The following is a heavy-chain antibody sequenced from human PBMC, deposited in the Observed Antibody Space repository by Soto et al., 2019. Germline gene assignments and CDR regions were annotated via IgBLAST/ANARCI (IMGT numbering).Heavy chain of an antibody. D-gene: IGHD3-3*01. CDR2: TYYRSKWYN. Sequence: SQTLSLTCAISGNSVSSNSAAWNWIRQSPSRGLEWLGRTYYRSKWYNDYAVSVKSRITINPDTSKNQFSLQLNSVTPEDTAVYYCAREVRFLEWLSNRVDYWGQGTLVTVS. V-gene: IGHV6-1*01. CDR3: AREVRFLEWLSNRVDY. J-gene: IGHJ4*02. CDR1: GNSVSSNSAA.